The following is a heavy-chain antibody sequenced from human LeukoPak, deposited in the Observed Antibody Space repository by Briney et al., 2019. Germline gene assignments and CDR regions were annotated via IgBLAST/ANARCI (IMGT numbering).Heavy chain of an antibody. V-gene: IGHV1-69*13. CDR1: GGTFSSYA. D-gene: IGHD6-13*01. Sequence: SVKVSCKASGGTFSSYAISWVRQAPGQGLEWMGGIIPIFGTANYAQKFQGRVTITADESTSTAYMELSGLRSEDTAVYYCASLPAATAGFDYWGQGTLVTVSS. J-gene: IGHJ4*02. CDR2: IIPIFGTA. CDR3: ASLPAATAGFDY.